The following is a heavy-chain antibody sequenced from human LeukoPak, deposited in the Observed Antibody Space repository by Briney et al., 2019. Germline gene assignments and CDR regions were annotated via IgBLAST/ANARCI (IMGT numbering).Heavy chain of an antibody. V-gene: IGHV4-34*01. CDR1: GGSFSGYY. Sequence: PSETLSLTCAVYGGSFSGYYWSWIRQPPGKGLEWIGEINHSGSTNYNPSLKSRVTISVDTSKNQFSLKLSSVTAADTAVYYCARARVLRLSWFDPWGQGTLVTVSS. D-gene: IGHD4/OR15-4a*01. CDR3: ARARVLRLSWFDP. J-gene: IGHJ5*02. CDR2: INHSGST.